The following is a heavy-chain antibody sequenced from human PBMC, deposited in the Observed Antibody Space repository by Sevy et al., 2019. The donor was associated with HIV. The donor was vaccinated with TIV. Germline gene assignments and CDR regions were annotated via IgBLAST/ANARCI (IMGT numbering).Heavy chain of an antibody. V-gene: IGHV1-69*10. CDR1: GGTFSSFA. CDR3: ARDKYGDFLGLFNL. J-gene: IGHJ2*01. Sequence: VKVSCKASGGTFSSFAINWVRQAPGQGLEWMGGIIPILGIANYAQKFQGRVTITADKSANIAYMELSSLRSEDTAVYYCARDKYGDFLGLFNLWGRGTLVTVSS. CDR2: IIPILGIA. D-gene: IGHD4-17*01.